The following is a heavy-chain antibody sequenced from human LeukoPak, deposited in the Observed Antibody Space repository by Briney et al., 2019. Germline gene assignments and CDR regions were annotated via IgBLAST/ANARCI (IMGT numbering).Heavy chain of an antibody. V-gene: IGHV3-7*04. CDR3: ARERGSIAAAGTLYYFDH. J-gene: IGHJ4*02. CDR2: IKEDGSEK. D-gene: IGHD6-13*01. Sequence: PGGSLRLPCSASGFSFSNYWMSWVRQAPGRGLEWVANIKEDGSEKYYVDSVKGRFTISRDNAKNSLYLQMSSLRAEDTAVYFCARERGSIAAAGTLYYFDHWGQGTLVTVSS. CDR1: GFSFSNYW.